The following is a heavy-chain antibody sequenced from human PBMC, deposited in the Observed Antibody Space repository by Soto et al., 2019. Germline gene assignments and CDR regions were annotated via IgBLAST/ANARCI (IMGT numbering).Heavy chain of an antibody. CDR3: ARDQGEQWLAGGYYYYYGMDV. Sequence: ASVKVSCKASGYTFTSYGISWLRQSPGQGLEWMGWISAYNGNTNYAQKLQGRVTMTTDTSTSTAYMELRSLRSDDTAVYYCARDQGEQWLAGGYYYYYGMDVWGQGTTVTVS. D-gene: IGHD6-19*01. CDR1: GYTFTSYG. V-gene: IGHV1-18*04. J-gene: IGHJ6*02. CDR2: ISAYNGNT.